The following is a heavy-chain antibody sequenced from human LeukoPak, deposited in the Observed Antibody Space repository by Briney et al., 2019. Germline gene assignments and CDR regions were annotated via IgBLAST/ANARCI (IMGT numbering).Heavy chain of an antibody. D-gene: IGHD6-13*01. CDR1: GYTFTSYY. CDR2: INPSGGST. V-gene: IGHV1-46*01. CDR3: ARGPGRLAAADQARFDI. Sequence: ASVKVSCKASGYTFTSYYMHWVRQAPGQGLEWMGIINPSGGSTSYAQKFQGRVTMTRDMSTSTVYMELSSLRSEDTAVYYCARGPGRLAAADQARFDIWGQGTMVTVSS. J-gene: IGHJ3*02.